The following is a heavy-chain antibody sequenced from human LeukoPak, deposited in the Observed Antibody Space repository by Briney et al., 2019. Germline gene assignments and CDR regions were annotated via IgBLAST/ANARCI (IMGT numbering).Heavy chain of an antibody. J-gene: IGHJ4*02. CDR3: ARAQNYYDSSGYYYY. CDR2: IIPILGIA. V-gene: IGHV1-69*04. CDR1: GGTFSSYA. D-gene: IGHD3-22*01. Sequence: AVKVSCKASGGTFSSYAISWVRQAPGQGLEWMGRIIPILGIANYAQKFQGRVTITADKSTSTAYMELSSLRSEDTAVYYCARAQNYYDSSGYYYYWGQGTLVTVSS.